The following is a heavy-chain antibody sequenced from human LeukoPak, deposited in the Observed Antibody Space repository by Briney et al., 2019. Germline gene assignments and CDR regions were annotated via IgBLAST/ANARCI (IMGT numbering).Heavy chain of an antibody. Sequence: GGSLRLSCAASGYTFSSYSMKWVRQAPGKGLEWVSSISSSSRYIYYADSVKGRFTIYRDNAKNSLYLRMNSLRAEDTAVYYCARALTTVTAIVLWGQGTLVTVSS. J-gene: IGHJ4*02. V-gene: IGHV3-21*01. CDR1: GYTFSSYS. D-gene: IGHD5-18*01. CDR2: ISSSSRYI. CDR3: ARALTTVTAIVL.